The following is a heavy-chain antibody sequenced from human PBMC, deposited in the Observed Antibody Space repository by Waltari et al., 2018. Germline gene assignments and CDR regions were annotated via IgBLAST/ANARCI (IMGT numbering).Heavy chain of an antibody. V-gene: IGHV4-34*01. CDR1: GGSFSGYY. CDR2: INHSGST. Sequence: QVQLQQWGAGLLKPSETLSLTCAVYGGSFSGYYWSWIRQPPGKGLEWIGDINHSGSTNYNPSLKSRVTISVDTSKNQFSLKLSSVTAADTAVYYCARRRVATISAYDYWGQGTLVTVSS. CDR3: ARRRVATISAYDY. D-gene: IGHD5-12*01. J-gene: IGHJ4*02.